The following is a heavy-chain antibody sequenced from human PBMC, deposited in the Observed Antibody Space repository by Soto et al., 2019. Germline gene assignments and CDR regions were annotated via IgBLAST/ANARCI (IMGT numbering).Heavy chain of an antibody. D-gene: IGHD2-15*01. Sequence: EVQLLESGGGLVQPGGSLRLSCAASGFTFSSYAMSWVRQAPGKGLEWVSAISGSGGSTYYADSVKGRFTISRDNSKNTMYLQMNSRRAEDTAVYYCAKGDLVVVAAWEFDPWGQGTLVTVSS. CDR1: GFTFSSYA. CDR2: ISGSGGST. J-gene: IGHJ5*02. V-gene: IGHV3-23*01. CDR3: AKGDLVVVAAWEFDP.